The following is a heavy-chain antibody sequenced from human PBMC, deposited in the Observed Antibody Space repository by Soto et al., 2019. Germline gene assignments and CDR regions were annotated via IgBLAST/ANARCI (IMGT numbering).Heavy chain of an antibody. CDR2: ISYDGSNK. D-gene: IGHD6-6*01. J-gene: IGHJ3*02. V-gene: IGHV3-30-3*01. Sequence: QVQLVESGGGVVQPGRSLRLSCAASGFTFSSYAMHWVRQAPGTGLEWVAVISYDGSNKYYADSVKGRFTISRDNSKNTLYLQMNSLRAEDTAVYYCARDSQQLVKAFDIWGQGTMVTVSS. CDR3: ARDSQQLVKAFDI. CDR1: GFTFSSYA.